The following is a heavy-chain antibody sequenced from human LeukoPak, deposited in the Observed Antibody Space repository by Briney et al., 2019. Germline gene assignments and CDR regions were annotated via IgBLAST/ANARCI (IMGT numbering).Heavy chain of an antibody. CDR2: VFSSGKT. CDR3: AREGQWLGELDY. Sequence: SETLSLMCTVSGGSMSSFYWTWIRQPAGKGLERIGRVFSSGKTDYNPSLKSRVTMSTDTSQNHFYLKLTAVTAADAAVYYCAREGQWLGELDYWGQGILVTVSS. V-gene: IGHV4-4*07. J-gene: IGHJ4*02. CDR1: GGSMSSFY. D-gene: IGHD3-10*01.